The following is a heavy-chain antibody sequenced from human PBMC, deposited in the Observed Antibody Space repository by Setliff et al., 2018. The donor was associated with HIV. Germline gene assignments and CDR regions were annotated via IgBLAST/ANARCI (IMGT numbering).Heavy chain of an antibody. D-gene: IGHD4-4*01. CDR3: ARGHYSSSNG. Sequence: GGSLRLSCTASGFAISRYWMNWVRQAPGMGLEWVANIKGDGREKYYVGSVKGRFTISRDNARNSVFLQMDSLRVEDTAIYYCARGHYSSSNGWGQGALVTVSS. CDR1: GFAISRYW. J-gene: IGHJ4*02. V-gene: IGHV3-7*03. CDR2: IKGDGREK.